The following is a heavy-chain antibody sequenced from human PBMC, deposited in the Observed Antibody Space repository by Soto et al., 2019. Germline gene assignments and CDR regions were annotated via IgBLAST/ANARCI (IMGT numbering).Heavy chain of an antibody. CDR2: ISAHNGNT. CDR3: ARGRYGDY. CDR1: GYGFTTYG. V-gene: IGHV1-18*01. D-gene: IGHD1-1*01. Sequence: QVHLVQSGAEVKKPGASVKVSCKGSGYGFTTYGITWVRQAPGQGLEWMAWISAHNGNTNYAQKVQGRVTVTRDTATSTAYMELRSLRDDDTAVYYCARGRYGDYWGQGARVTVSS. J-gene: IGHJ4*02.